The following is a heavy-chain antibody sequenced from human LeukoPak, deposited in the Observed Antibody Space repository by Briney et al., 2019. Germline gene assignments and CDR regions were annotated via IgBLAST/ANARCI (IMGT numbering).Heavy chain of an antibody. CDR2: INWNGGST. CDR1: GFTFDDYG. Sequence: GGSLRLSCAASGFTFDDYGMSWARQAPGKGLEWVSGINWNGGSTGYADSVKGRFTISRDNAKNSLYLQMNSLRAEDTALYHCARAYSSGWYLIGAFDIWGHGTMVTVSS. V-gene: IGHV3-20*01. CDR3: ARAYSSGWYLIGAFDI. D-gene: IGHD6-19*01. J-gene: IGHJ3*02.